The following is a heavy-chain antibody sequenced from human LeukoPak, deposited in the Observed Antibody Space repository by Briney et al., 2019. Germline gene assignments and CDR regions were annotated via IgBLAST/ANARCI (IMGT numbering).Heavy chain of an antibody. D-gene: IGHD2-21*02. CDR2: INHSGST. CDR3: ASNPLTYCGGDCSTLTDY. J-gene: IGHJ4*02. Sequence: PSETLSLTCTVSGGSIGSYYWSWIRQPPGKGLEWIGEINHSGSTNYNPSLKSRVTISVDTSKNQFSLKLSSVTAADTAVYYCASNPLTYCGGDCSTLTDYWGQGTLVTVSS. CDR1: GGSIGSYY. V-gene: IGHV4-34*01.